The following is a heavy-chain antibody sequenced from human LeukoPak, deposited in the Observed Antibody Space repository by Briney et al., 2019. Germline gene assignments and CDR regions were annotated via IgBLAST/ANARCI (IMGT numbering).Heavy chain of an antibody. CDR3: ARLGGWGYCSSTSCYNWFDP. D-gene: IGHD2-2*01. Sequence: GESLKISCKGSGYSFTSYWIGWVRQMPGKGLGWMGIIYPGDSDTRYSPSFQGQVTISADKSISTAYLQWSSLKASDTAMYYCARLGGWGYCSSTSCYNWFDPWGQGTLVTVSS. J-gene: IGHJ5*02. CDR2: IYPGDSDT. CDR1: GYSFTSYW. V-gene: IGHV5-51*01.